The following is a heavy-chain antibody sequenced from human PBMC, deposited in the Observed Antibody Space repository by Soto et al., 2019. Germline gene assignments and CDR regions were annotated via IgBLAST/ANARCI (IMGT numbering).Heavy chain of an antibody. V-gene: IGHV1-2*04. CDR3: ASEWTREGSAYYYYGMDV. Sequence: QVQLVQSGSEVKKPGASVKVSCKASGYTFTGYYMHWVRQAPGQGLEWMGWINPNSGGTNYAQKFQGWVTMTRDTSIRPAYMELSRLRSDDTAVYYCASEWTREGSAYYYYGMDVWGHGTTVTVSS. CDR2: INPNSGGT. CDR1: GYTFTGYY. J-gene: IGHJ6*02. D-gene: IGHD3-10*01.